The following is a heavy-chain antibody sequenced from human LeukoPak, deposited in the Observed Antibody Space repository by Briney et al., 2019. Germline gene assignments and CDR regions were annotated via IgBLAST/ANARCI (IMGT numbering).Heavy chain of an antibody. V-gene: IGHV4-38-2*02. CDR1: GYSISSGYY. Sequence: SETLSLTCTVSGYSISSGYYWGWIRQPPGKGLEWIGSIYHSGSTNYNPSLKSRVTISVDTSKNQFSLKLSSVTAADTAVYYCARAPQGSSRRGWFDPWGQGTLVTVSS. CDR2: IYHSGST. J-gene: IGHJ5*02. CDR3: ARAPQGSSRRGWFDP. D-gene: IGHD1-26*01.